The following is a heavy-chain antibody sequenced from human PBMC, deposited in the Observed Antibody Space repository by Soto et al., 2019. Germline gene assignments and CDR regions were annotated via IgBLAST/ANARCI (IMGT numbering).Heavy chain of an antibody. Sequence: SLRLSCAASGFTFSTYEMNWVRQAPGKGLEWVSYLSSSGDTINNADSVRGRFSISRDNAKNSLFLQMTGLRAEDTAVYYCVTYTGRGGMLVDDGGQGTLVTV. CDR2: LSSSGDTI. D-gene: IGHD3-10*02. CDR1: GFTFSTYE. J-gene: IGHJ4*02. V-gene: IGHV3-48*03. CDR3: VTYTGRGGMLVDD.